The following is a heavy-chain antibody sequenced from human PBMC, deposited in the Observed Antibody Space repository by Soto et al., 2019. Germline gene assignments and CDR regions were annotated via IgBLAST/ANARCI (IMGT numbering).Heavy chain of an antibody. V-gene: IGHV3-30*14. D-gene: IGHD2-21*01. Sequence: PGGSLRLSCAGSGVTFRGYAVHWVRQTPGKGLEWVTVISDDGSKTYYTDSVKGRFSVSRDDSTNIVFLQMSSLRSEDTAVYHCARAYQLPYYFDDWGPGTPVTVSS. J-gene: IGHJ4*02. CDR2: ISDDGSKT. CDR3: ARAYQLPYYFDD. CDR1: GVTFRGYA.